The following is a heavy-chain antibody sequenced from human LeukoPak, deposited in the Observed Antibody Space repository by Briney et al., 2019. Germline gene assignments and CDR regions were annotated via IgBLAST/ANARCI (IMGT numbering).Heavy chain of an antibody. J-gene: IGHJ4*02. V-gene: IGHV1-2*06. Sequence: ASVKVSCKASGYTFTGYYMHWVRQAPGQGLEWMGRINPNSGGTNYAQKFQGRVTMTRDTSISTAYMELSRLRSDDTAVYYCARVGMVRGVIDYWGQGTLVTLSS. D-gene: IGHD3-10*01. CDR3: ARVGMVRGVIDY. CDR2: INPNSGGT. CDR1: GYTFTGYY.